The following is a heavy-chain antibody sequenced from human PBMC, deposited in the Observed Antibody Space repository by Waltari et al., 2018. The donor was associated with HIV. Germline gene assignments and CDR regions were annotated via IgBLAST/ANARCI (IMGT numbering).Heavy chain of an antibody. V-gene: IGHV2-70*15. J-gene: IGHJ5*02. Sequence: QVTLRESGPALMKPTQTLTLTCTFSGFSLSSSGTSVSWIRQPPGKALEWLARIDWDDDKYFSPSLKTRLTISKDTSENQVVLTMTNMDSVDTATYYCARIIHHCGGGSCYPNWFDPWGQGTLVTVSS. CDR2: IDWDDDK. CDR1: GFSLSSSGTS. D-gene: IGHD2-15*01. CDR3: ARIIHHCGGGSCYPNWFDP.